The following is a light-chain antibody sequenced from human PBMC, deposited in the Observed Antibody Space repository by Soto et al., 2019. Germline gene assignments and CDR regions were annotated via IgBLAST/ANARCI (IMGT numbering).Light chain of an antibody. J-gene: IGKJ5*01. V-gene: IGKV3-11*01. Sequence: EIVLTQSPATLSLSPGESATLSCRATRSVSSYLAWYQQKPGQAPRLLIYDASSRPTDIPARFSGSGSGTDFTLTIGSLEPEDFALYYCQQRSNWPITFGQGTRLEIK. CDR2: DAS. CDR3: QQRSNWPIT. CDR1: RSVSSY.